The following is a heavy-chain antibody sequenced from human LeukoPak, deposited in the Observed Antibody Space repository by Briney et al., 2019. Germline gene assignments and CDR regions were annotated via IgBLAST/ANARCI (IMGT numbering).Heavy chain of an antibody. D-gene: IGHD3-22*01. CDR3: ARVELNYYDSSGYSGSFDY. CDR1: GFTFSSYA. J-gene: IGHJ4*02. V-gene: IGHV3-30*04. CDR2: ISYDGSNK. Sequence: PGGSLRLSCAASGFTFSSYAMHWVRQAPGKGLEWVAVISYDGSNKYYADSAKGRFTISRDNSKNTLYLQMNSLRAEDTAVYYCARVELNYYDSSGYSGSFDYWGQGTLVTVSS.